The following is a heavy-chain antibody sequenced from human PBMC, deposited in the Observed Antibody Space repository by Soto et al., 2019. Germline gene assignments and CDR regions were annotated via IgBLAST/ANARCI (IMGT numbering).Heavy chain of an antibody. CDR1: GYTFTNYG. J-gene: IGHJ1*01. CDR2: ISCYNGDT. D-gene: IGHD6-13*01. Sequence: QVHLVQSGAEVKKPGASVKVSCKTSGYTFTNYGISWVRQAPGQGPQWMGWISCYNGDTKYAQTPQGRVTVTTDTSTSKADVELGSLRSDGTAVYYCARGGRIWSAEYYQHWGQGTVVIVS. CDR3: ARGGRIWSAEYYQH. V-gene: IGHV1-18*01.